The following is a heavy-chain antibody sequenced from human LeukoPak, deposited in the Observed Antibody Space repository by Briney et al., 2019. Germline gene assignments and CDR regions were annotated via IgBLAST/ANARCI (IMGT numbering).Heavy chain of an antibody. V-gene: IGHV3-23*01. J-gene: IGHJ4*02. CDR1: GFTFSSSA. CDR2: IVRSGDST. CDR3: AKEGRDGYNSFDY. D-gene: IGHD5-24*01. Sequence: GGSLRLSCAASGFTFSSSAMSWVRQAPGKGLEWVSFIVRSGDSTFYADSVKGRFAISRDNSKNTLYLQMDSLRAEDTAVYYCAKEGRDGYNSFDYWGQGTLVTVSS.